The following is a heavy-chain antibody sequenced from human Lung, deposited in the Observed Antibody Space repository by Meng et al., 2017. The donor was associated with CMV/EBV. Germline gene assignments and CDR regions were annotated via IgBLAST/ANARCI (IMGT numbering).Heavy chain of an antibody. Sequence: GXSLKIXCAASGFTFRNFGMHWVRQAPGKGLEWVAVIWYDGSSKYYADSVKGRFTISRDNSKNTLFLLMNSLRAEDTAVYYCAKEDPNTVSFDYWGQGTLVTVSS. CDR1: GFTFRNFG. CDR2: IWYDGSSK. V-gene: IGHV3-33*06. CDR3: AKEDPNTVSFDY. D-gene: IGHD4-11*01. J-gene: IGHJ4*02.